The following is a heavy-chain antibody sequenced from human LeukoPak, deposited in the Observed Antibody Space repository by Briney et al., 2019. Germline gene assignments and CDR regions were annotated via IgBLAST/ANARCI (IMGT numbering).Heavy chain of an antibody. CDR3: ARENTVSYMDV. J-gene: IGHJ6*03. V-gene: IGHV4-59*05. CDR2: IYYSGST. CDR1: GGSISSYY. Sequence: SETLSLTCTVSGGSISSYYWSWIRQPAGKGLEWIGSIYYSGSTYYNPSLKSRVTISVDTSKNQFSLKLNSVTPEDTAVYYCARENTVSYMDVWGKGTTVTVSS. D-gene: IGHD2/OR15-2a*01.